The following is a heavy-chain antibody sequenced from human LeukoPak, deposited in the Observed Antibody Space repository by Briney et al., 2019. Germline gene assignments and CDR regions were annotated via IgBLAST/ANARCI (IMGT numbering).Heavy chain of an antibody. CDR1: GFIFSTYA. CDR3: AKDLIWLAYQFDH. J-gene: IGHJ4*02. D-gene: IGHD6-19*01. Sequence: PGGSLRLSCAASGFIFSTYAMSWVGQAPGKGLEWVSGIGSGDGGTYYADSVRGRFAISRDNSKNTLYLHMNSLRAEDTAVYYCAKDLIWLAYQFDHWGRGTLVTVSS. CDR2: IGSGDGGT. V-gene: IGHV3-23*01.